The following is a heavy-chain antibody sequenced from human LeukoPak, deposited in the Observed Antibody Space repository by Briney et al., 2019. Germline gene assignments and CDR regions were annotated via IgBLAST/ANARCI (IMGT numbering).Heavy chain of an antibody. CDR3: ARDVSYYHGSGTFGFDQ. CDR1: GFTFSSYW. J-gene: IGHJ4*02. CDR2: IYSDGSFT. D-gene: IGHD3-10*01. Sequence: GSLRLSCAASGFTFSSYWMSWVRQAPGKGLMWVSRIYSDGSFTNYADSVKGRFTISRDNAKNTLYLQMNSLRAEDTALYYCARDVSYYHGSGTFGFDQWGQGTLVTVSS. V-gene: IGHV3-74*01.